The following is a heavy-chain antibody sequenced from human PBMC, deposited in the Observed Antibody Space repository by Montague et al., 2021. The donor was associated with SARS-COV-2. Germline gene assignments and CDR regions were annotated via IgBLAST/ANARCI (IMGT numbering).Heavy chain of an antibody. CDR1: RGSFSNYY. V-gene: IGHV4-34*01. CDR2: INQCGAP. J-gene: IGHJ3*02. D-gene: IGHD3-9*01. Sequence: SETLSLTCAVSRGSFSNYYWTWIRQSPGKGLEWIGEINQCGAPXXTPSXXXRVTISLDTSKKQTSLNLNSVTVADTAVFFCARGRPVQGSFRHFDSISSGALDIWAQGSLVIVSS. CDR3: ARGRPVQGSFRHFDSISSGALDI.